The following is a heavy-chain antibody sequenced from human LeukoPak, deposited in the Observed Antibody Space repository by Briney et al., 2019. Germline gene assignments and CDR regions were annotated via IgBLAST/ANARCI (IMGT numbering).Heavy chain of an antibody. J-gene: IGHJ4*02. CDR3: AKKSGSDYDFDY. CDR1: RFTFSSYV. D-gene: IGHD5-12*01. Sequence: VGSLRLSCAASRFTFSSYVMNSVRQAPGKGLEGVSVISVSGGSTNYANSVKGRFTISRDNSKNTVYLQMNSLRDEERAVYYCAKKSGSDYDFDYWGQGTLVTVSS. CDR2: ISVSGGST. V-gene: IGHV3-23*01.